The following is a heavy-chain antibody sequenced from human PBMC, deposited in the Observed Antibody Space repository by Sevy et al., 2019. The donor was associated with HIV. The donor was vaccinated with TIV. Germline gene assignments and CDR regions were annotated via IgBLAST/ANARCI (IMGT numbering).Heavy chain of an antibody. J-gene: IGHJ6*02. CDR1: GFTFSRYW. D-gene: IGHD3-3*01. V-gene: IGHV3-74*01. Sequence: GGSLRLSCAASGFTFSRYWMHWVRHAPGKGLVWVSRINTHGTNTIYADYVKGRFTISTDNAKNTVSLQMKSLRADDTGVYYCAREGVDFWSGPVDFDYGMDVWGQGTTVTVSS. CDR3: AREGVDFWSGPVDFDYGMDV. CDR2: INTHGTNT.